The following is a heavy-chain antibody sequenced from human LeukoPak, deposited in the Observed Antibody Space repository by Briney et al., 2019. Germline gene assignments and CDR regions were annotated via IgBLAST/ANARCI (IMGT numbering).Heavy chain of an antibody. CDR2: INPSGGST. CDR3: ARARDSSGYYRFYFDY. V-gene: IGHV1-46*01. CDR1: GCTFTSYY. D-gene: IGHD3-22*01. Sequence: GASVTVSFKASGCTFTSYYMHWVRQAPGQGLEWMGLINPSGGSTSYAQKFQGRVTMTRDTSTSTAYMELSSLRSEDTAVYYCARARDSSGYYRFYFDYWGQGTLVTVSS. J-gene: IGHJ4*02.